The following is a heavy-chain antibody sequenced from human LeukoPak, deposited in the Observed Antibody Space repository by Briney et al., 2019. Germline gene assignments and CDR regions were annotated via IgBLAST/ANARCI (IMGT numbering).Heavy chain of an antibody. CDR1: GFTFSSYG. V-gene: IGHV3-30*18. D-gene: IGHD4-17*01. J-gene: IGHJ6*02. Sequence: GGSLRLSCAASGFTFSSYGMHWVRQAPGKGLEWVAVISYDGSNKYYADSVKGRFTISRDNSKNTLYLQMNSLRAEDTAVYYCAKGQSGDGKDGMDVWGQGTTVTVSS. CDR2: ISYDGSNK. CDR3: AKGQSGDGKDGMDV.